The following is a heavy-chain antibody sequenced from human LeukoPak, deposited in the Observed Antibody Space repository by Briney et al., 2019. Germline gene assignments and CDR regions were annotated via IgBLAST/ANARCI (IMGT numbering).Heavy chain of an antibody. Sequence: PSETLSLTCTVSGGSISSYYWSWIRQPPGKGLEWIGYIYTSGSTNYNPSLKSRVTISVDTSKNQFSLKLSSVTAADTAVYYCARHPPTIALLDYYYYMDVWGKGTTVTVSS. V-gene: IGHV4-4*09. CDR2: IYTSGST. CDR1: GGSISSYY. CDR3: ARHPPTIALLDYYYYMDV. J-gene: IGHJ6*03. D-gene: IGHD1-26*01.